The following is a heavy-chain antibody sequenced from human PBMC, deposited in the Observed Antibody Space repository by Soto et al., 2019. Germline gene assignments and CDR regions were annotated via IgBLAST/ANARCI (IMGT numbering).Heavy chain of an antibody. CDR3: AGYDSSGYNDAFDI. J-gene: IGHJ3*02. CDR1: GYIFTSYW. V-gene: IGHV5-51*01. CDR2: IYPGDSDT. D-gene: IGHD3-22*01. Sequence: ESLKVSCKGSGYIFTSYWIGWVRQMPGKGLEWMGIIYPGDSDTRYSPSVQGQVTISADKSISTAYLQWSSLKASDTAMYYCAGYDSSGYNDAFDIWGQGTMVTVSS.